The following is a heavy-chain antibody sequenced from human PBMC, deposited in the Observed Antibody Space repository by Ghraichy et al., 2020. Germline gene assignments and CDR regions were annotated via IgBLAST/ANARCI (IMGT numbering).Heavy chain of an antibody. J-gene: IGHJ4*02. Sequence: SETLSLTCTVSGGSITCYYWSLIRQPAGKGLEWIGRIYATGNTNYNPSLQSRVTMSVDTSKNQFSLNLRSVTAADTAVYYCSAGGYSSSSTFDYWGQGTKVTVSS. CDR2: IYATGNT. CDR3: SAGGYSSSSTFDY. D-gene: IGHD6-6*01. V-gene: IGHV4-4*07. CDR1: GGSITCYY.